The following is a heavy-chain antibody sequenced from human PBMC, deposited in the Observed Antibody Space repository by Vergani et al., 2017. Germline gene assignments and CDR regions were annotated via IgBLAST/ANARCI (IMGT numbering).Heavy chain of an antibody. D-gene: IGHD2-21*02. CDR1: GGTFSSYA. V-gene: IGHV1-69*01. CDR3: ARESAPYRVTGRAGFDP. Sequence: QVQLVQSGAEVKKPGSSVKVSCKASGGTFSSYAISWVRQAPGQGLEWMGGIIPIFGTANYAQKFQGRVTITADESTSTAYMELSSLRSEDTAVYYCARESAPYRVTGRAGFDPWGQGTLVTVSS. J-gene: IGHJ5*02. CDR2: IIPIFGTA.